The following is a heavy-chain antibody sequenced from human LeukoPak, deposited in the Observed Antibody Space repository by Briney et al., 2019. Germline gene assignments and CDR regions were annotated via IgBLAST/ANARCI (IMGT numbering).Heavy chain of an antibody. CDR2: ISYDGSNK. CDR3: ARDGNIVVPAAQNWFDP. D-gene: IGHD2-2*01. CDR1: GFTFSSYA. V-gene: IGHV3-30*04. J-gene: IGHJ5*02. Sequence: GGSLRLSCAASGFTFSSYAMHWVRQAPGKGLEWVAVISYDGSNKYYADSVKGRFTISRDNSKNTLYLQMNSLRAEDTAVYYCARDGNIVVPAAQNWFDPWGQGTLVTVSS.